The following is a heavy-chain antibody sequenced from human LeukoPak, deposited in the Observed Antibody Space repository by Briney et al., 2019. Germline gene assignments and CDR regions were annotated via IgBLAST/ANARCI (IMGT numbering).Heavy chain of an antibody. J-gene: IGHJ4*02. CDR2: IYYSGST. Sequence: PSETLSLTCTVSGGSISSYYWSWIRQPPGKGLEWIGYIYYSGSTNYNPSLKSRVTISVDTSKNQFSLKLSSVTAADTAVYYCARQEGGSGSYYNYWGQGTLVTVSS. CDR3: ARQEGGSGSYYNY. V-gene: IGHV4-59*08. CDR1: GGSISSYY. D-gene: IGHD3-10*01.